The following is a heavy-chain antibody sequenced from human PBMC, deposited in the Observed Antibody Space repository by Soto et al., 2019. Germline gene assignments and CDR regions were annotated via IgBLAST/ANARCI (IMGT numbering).Heavy chain of an antibody. CDR1: GFTFSSYA. CDR3: AKEGLELPRGYGYYYYGMYV. D-gene: IGHD1-7*01. CDR2: ISGSGGST. Sequence: GGSLRLSCAASGFTFSSYAMSWVRQAPGKGLEWVSAISGSGGSTDYADSVKGRFTISRDNSKNTLYLQMNSLRAEDTAVYYCAKEGLELPRGYGYYYYGMYVWGQGTTVTVSS. J-gene: IGHJ6*02. V-gene: IGHV3-23*01.